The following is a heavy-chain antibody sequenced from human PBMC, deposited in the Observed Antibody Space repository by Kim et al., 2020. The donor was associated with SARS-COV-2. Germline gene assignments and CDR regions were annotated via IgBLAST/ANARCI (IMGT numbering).Heavy chain of an antibody. D-gene: IGHD6-19*01. CDR3: ARGCSSTSCRNSIAVAGTLSWFDP. CDR2: ISAYNGNT. J-gene: IGHJ5*02. Sequence: ASVKVSCKASGYTFTSYGISWVRQAPGQGLEWMGWISAYNGNTNYAQKLQGRVTMTTDTSTSTAYMELRSLRSDDTAVYYCARGCSSTSCRNSIAVAGTLSWFDPWGQGTLVTVSS. CDR1: GYTFTSYG. V-gene: IGHV1-18*01.